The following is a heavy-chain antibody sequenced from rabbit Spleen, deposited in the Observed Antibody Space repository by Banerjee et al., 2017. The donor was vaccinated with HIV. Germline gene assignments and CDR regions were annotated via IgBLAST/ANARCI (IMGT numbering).Heavy chain of an antibody. Sequence: QSLEESEGDLVKPGASLTLTCKASGIDFNSAYYMCWVRQAPGKGPEWIACIYSGSFDSTIYASWAKGRFTISRENAQNTVFLQMTSLTAADTATYFCARDTGSSFSSYGMDLWGQWTLVTFS. CDR3: ARDTGSSFSSYGMDL. CDR2: IYSGSFDST. CDR1: GIDFNSAYY. J-gene: IGHJ6*01. V-gene: IGHV1S40*01. D-gene: IGHD8-1*01.